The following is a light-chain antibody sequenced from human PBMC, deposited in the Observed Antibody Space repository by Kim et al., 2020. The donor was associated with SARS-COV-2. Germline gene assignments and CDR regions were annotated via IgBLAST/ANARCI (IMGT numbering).Light chain of an antibody. CDR2: FDS. V-gene: IGLV3-21*04. J-gene: IGLJ1*01. CDR1: RIGSKS. CDR3: QVWDSSSDQYV. Sequence: APGKTGKITCGGNRIGSKSVHWNEQEPGQAPVLVISFDSDRPTGIPERISGSNSGNTATLVISRIEAGDEADYYCQVWDSSSDQYVFGPGTKVTVL.